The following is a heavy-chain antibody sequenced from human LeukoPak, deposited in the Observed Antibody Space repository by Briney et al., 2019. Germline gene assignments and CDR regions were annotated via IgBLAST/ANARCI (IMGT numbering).Heavy chain of an antibody. V-gene: IGHV1-18*01. CDR2: ISAYNGNT. Sequence: ASVKVSCKASGYTFTSYGISWVRQAPGQGLEWMGWISAYNGNTNYAQKLQGRVTMTTDTSTSTAYMELRSLRSDDTAVYYCARDREHYYDSSGYYYGISDYWGQGTLVTVSS. CDR1: GYTFTSYG. D-gene: IGHD3-22*01. CDR3: ARDREHYYDSSGYYYGISDY. J-gene: IGHJ4*02.